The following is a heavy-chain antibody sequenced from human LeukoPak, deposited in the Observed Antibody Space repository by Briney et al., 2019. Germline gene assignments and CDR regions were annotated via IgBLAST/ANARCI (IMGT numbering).Heavy chain of an antibody. J-gene: IGHJ6*03. CDR1: GYTFTGYY. D-gene: IGHD2-8*01. CDR2: INPNSGNT. V-gene: IGHV1-2*06. Sequence: ASVKVSCKASGYTFTGYYIHWVRQAPGQGLEWMGRINPNSGNTNSPQKFQGRVTMTRDTSITTAYMELRSLTSDDTAVYFCARSAGHCNNGVCFTDYYMDVWGKGTTVTVSS. CDR3: ARSAGHCNNGVCFTDYYMDV.